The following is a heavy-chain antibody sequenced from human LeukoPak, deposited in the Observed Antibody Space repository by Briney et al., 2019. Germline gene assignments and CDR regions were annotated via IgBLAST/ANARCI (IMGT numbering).Heavy chain of an antibody. J-gene: IGHJ4*02. D-gene: IGHD6-19*01. V-gene: IGHV4-38-2*02. CDR3: SVRSLSGWYLTY. Sequence: SETLSLTCNVSGYSVTSGHYWGWIRQPPGKGLEWIGDIYYSGRTNYNPSLKSRVTISEGTTNNQFSLKLSSVPAADTALYCVSVRSLSGWYLTYWGQGTRVTVPS. CDR2: IYYSGRT. CDR1: GYSVTSGHY.